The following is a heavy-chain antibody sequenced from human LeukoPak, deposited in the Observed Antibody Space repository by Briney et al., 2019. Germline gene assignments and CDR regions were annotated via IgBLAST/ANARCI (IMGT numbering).Heavy chain of an antibody. Sequence: GGSLRLSCAASGFSFGSYRMNWVRQAPGKGLEWVSSVSGGGDYMHYADSVKGRFIISRDNAKNSLYLQMNSLRAGDTALYYCAKDSSSSNPYYGMDVWGQGTTVTVSS. CDR2: VSGGGDYM. CDR1: GFSFGSYR. CDR3: AKDSSSSNPYYGMDV. V-gene: IGHV3-21*01. D-gene: IGHD6-6*01. J-gene: IGHJ6*02.